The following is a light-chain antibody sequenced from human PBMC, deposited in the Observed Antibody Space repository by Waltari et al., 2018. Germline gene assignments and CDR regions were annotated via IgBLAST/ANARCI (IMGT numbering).Light chain of an antibody. CDR1: QSILYRSNNENY. CDR2: WAS. J-gene: IGKJ4*01. CDR3: QQYYTTPLT. Sequence: DIVMTQSPDSLAVSLGERATINCKSSQSILYRSNNENYLAWYQQKPGQPPKLPIYWASTREAGVPDRFSGGGSGTDFTLTISSLQAEDVAIYYCQQYYTTPLTFGGGTKVEIK. V-gene: IGKV4-1*01.